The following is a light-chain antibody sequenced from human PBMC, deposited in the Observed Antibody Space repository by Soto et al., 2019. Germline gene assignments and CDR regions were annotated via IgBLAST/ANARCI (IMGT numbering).Light chain of an antibody. CDR1: QSVSNY. Sequence: EILLTPSPATLSFSPGERATLPCRASQSVSNYLAWYQQKPGQAPRLLIYDASNRATGIPARFSGSGSGTDFTLTISSLEPEDFAVYYCQQRSNWPPTFGQGTKV. J-gene: IGKJ1*01. CDR2: DAS. CDR3: QQRSNWPPT. V-gene: IGKV3-11*01.